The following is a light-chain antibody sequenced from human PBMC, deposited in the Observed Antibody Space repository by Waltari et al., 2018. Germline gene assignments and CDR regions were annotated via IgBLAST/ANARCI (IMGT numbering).Light chain of an antibody. CDR3: QVDDRPGVT. CDR2: DAS. V-gene: IGKV1-33*01. CDR1: QNINNY. J-gene: IGKJ5*01. Sequence: EIQMTQSPSSLSASIGDKVNITCQTSQNINNYLNWYQQKPGKAPKVLIYDASNLETGVPSRFSGSGSGTDFTFTISNLQPEDIGTYFCQVDDRPGVTFGQGTRLEIK.